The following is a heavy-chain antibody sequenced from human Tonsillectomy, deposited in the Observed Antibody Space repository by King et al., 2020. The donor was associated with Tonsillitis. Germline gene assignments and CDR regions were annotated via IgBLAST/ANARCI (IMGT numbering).Heavy chain of an antibody. V-gene: IGHV3-21*01. D-gene: IGHD3-22*01. Sequence: VQLVESGGGLVKPGGSLRLSCAASGFTFSSYSMNWVRQAPGKGLEWVSSISSSSSYIYYADSVKGRFTISRDNAKNSLYLQMNSLRAEDTAVYYCARGRDYYDSSGYYYWGQGTLVTVSS. CDR3: ARGRDYYDSSGYYY. J-gene: IGHJ4*02. CDR2: ISSSSSYI. CDR1: GFTFSSYS.